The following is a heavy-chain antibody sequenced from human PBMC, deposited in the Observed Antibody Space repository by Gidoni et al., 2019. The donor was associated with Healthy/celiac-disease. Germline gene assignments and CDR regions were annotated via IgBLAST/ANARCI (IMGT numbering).Heavy chain of an antibody. CDR1: GFPFSSYS. CDR3: AREIGYCSSTSCYSSYYGMDV. D-gene: IGHD2-2*01. J-gene: IGHJ6*02. CDR2: ISSSSSYI. Sequence: EVQLVESGGGLVKPGGSLRLSCAASGFPFSSYSMNWARQAPGKGLEWVSSISSSSSYIYYADSVKGRFTISRDNAKNSLYLQMNSLRAEDTAVYYCAREIGYCSSTSCYSSYYGMDVWGQGTTVTVSS. V-gene: IGHV3-21*01.